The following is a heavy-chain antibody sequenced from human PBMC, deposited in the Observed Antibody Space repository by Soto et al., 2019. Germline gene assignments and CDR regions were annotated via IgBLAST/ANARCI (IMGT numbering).Heavy chain of an antibody. CDR3: ARDCSGGSCYPGMDV. V-gene: IGHV3-21*01. CDR2: ISSSGYI. CDR1: GFNFNSYT. Sequence: GGSMRISCAASGFNFNSYTINWVRQAPGKRLEWLSSISSSGYIFSTDSVGGRFTISRDNAKNSVYLQINSLRAEDTAVYFCARDCSGGSCYPGMDVWGQGTTVTVSS. J-gene: IGHJ6*02. D-gene: IGHD2-15*01.